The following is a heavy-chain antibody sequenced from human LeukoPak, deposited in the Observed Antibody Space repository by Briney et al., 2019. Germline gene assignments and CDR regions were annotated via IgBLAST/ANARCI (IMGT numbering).Heavy chain of an antibody. CDR1: GGSFSGYY. J-gene: IGHJ5*02. V-gene: IGHV4-34*01. CDR2: INHSGST. CDR3: ARDAAVTMVRGVIRVSWFGP. D-gene: IGHD3-10*01. Sequence: SETLSLTCAVYGGSFSGYYWSWIRQPPGKGLEWIGEINHSGSTNYNPSLKSRVTISVDTSKNQFSLKLSSVTAADTAVYYCARDAAVTMVRGVIRVSWFGPWGQGTLVTVSS.